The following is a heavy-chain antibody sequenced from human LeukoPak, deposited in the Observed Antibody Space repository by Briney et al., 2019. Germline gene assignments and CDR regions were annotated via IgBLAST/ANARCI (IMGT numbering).Heavy chain of an antibody. CDR3: AKDSYDIMPGY. CDR1: GFTFGSYG. J-gene: IGHJ4*02. Sequence: GGSLRLSCAASGFTFGSYGMHWVRQAPGKGLEWVAVISYDGSNKYYADSVKGRFTISRDNSKNTLYLQMNSLRAEDTAVYYCAKDSYDIMPGYWGQGTLVTVSS. V-gene: IGHV3-30*18. CDR2: ISYDGSNK. D-gene: IGHD5-12*01.